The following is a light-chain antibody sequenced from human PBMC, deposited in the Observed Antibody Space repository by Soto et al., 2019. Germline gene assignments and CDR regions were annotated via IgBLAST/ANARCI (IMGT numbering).Light chain of an antibody. Sequence: SVLTQPRSVSGSPGQSVTISCTRTSSDVANYNYVSWYQQHPGKAPKLMIYDVNKRPSGVPYRFSGSKFGNTASLTISGLQAEDEADYYCCSYAGTYTRVFGTGTKVTVL. J-gene: IGLJ1*01. CDR2: DVN. CDR3: CSYAGTYTRV. V-gene: IGLV2-11*01. CDR1: SSDVANYNY.